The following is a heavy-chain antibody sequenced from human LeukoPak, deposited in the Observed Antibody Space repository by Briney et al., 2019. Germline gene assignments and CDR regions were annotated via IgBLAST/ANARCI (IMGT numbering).Heavy chain of an antibody. D-gene: IGHD3-22*01. V-gene: IGHV3-23*01. Sequence: GGSLRLSCAASGFTFSSYAMSWIRQAPGKGLEWVSAISGSGGSTYYADSVKGRFTISRDNSKNTLYLQMNSLRAEDTAVYYCAKFPGSTIYYDSSGYYDKNDYWGQGTLVTVSS. J-gene: IGHJ4*02. CDR1: GFTFSSYA. CDR2: ISGSGGST. CDR3: AKFPGSTIYYDSSGYYDKNDY.